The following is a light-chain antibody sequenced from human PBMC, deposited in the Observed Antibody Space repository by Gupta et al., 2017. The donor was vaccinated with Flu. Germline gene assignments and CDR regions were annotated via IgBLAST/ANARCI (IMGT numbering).Light chain of an antibody. Sequence: SVLTPPASVSRSPGPSSPISCPASDNDIGNYNYVSWYQQHPGKAPQVMIYEVSRRPSGVSNRFSGSKSGNTASLTISGLQTEDEADYYCSSYTNINTILFGGGTKLTVL. J-gene: IGLJ2*01. CDR3: SSYTNINTIL. V-gene: IGLV2-14*01. CDR2: EVS. CDR1: DNDIGNYNY.